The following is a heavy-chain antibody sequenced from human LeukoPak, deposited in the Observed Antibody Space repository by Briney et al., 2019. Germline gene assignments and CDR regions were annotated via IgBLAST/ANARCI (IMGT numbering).Heavy chain of an antibody. CDR1: GGSFSGYY. V-gene: IGHV4-34*01. CDR3: ARDRIYCSGGSRYAFDI. J-gene: IGHJ3*02. CDR2: IYHRGST. D-gene: IGHD2-15*01. Sequence: PSETLSLTCAVYGGSFSGYYWSWIRQPPGKGLEWIGEIYHRGSTNYNPSLKSRVTISVDKSKNQFSLELSSVTAADTAVYYCARDRIYCSGGSRYAFDIWGQGTMVTVSS.